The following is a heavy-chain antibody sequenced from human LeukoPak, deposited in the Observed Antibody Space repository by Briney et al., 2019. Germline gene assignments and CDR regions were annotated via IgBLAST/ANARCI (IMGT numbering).Heavy chain of an antibody. CDR2: IYYSGST. CDR1: GGSISSSSYY. D-gene: IGHD3-10*01. CDR3: ARQTGSGLFSLP. Sequence: NSSETLSLTCTVSGGSISSSSYYWGWIRQPPGKGLEWIGSIYYSGSTYYNPSLKSRVTISVDTSKNQFSLKLSSVTAADTAVYYCARQTGSGLFSLPGGQGTLVTVSS. V-gene: IGHV4-39*01. J-gene: IGHJ4*02.